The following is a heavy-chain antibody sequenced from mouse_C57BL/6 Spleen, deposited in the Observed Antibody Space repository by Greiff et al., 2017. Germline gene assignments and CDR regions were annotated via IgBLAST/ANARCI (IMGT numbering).Heavy chain of an antibody. D-gene: IGHD2-3*01. CDR2: INPYNGGT. V-gene: IGHV1-19*01. CDR3: SRSGDGYFPFDY. Sequence: VQLQQSGPVLVKPGASVKMSCKASGYTFTDYYMNWVKQSHGKSLEWIGVINPYNGGTSYNQKFKGKATLTVDKSSSTAYLELNSLTSEDSAVYYCSRSGDGYFPFDYWGQGTTLTVSS. CDR1: GYTFTDYY. J-gene: IGHJ2*01.